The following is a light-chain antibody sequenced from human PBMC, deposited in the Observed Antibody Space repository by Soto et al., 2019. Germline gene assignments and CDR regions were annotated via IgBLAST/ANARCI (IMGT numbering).Light chain of an antibody. CDR2: EVT. CDR1: SRDVGGYNY. CDR3: SSFAGGGNPVL. J-gene: IGLJ2*01. Sequence: QSALTQPPSASGSLGQSVTISCTGTSRDVGGYNYVSWHQQHPGKAPKVMIYEVTKRPPGVPDRFSGSKSGNTASLTVSGLQAEDEADYYCSSFAGGGNPVLLGGGTKLPVL. V-gene: IGLV2-8*01.